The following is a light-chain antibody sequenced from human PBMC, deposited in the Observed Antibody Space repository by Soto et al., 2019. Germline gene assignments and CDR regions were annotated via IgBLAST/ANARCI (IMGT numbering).Light chain of an antibody. CDR2: LEGSGSY. Sequence: QPVPTQSSSASASLGSSVKSTCTLSSGHSSYIIAWHQQQPGKAPRYLMKLEGSGSYNKGSGVPDRFSGSSSGADRYLTISNLQFEDEADYYCETWDFNTRVFGGGTKLTVL. V-gene: IGLV4-60*02. J-gene: IGLJ3*02. CDR1: SGHSSYI. CDR3: ETWDFNTRV.